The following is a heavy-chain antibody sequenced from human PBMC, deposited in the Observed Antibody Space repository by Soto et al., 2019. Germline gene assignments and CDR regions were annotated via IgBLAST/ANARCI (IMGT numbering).Heavy chain of an antibody. D-gene: IGHD3-10*01. CDR3: ARGSNAQVREFDY. CDR1: GGSFSGYY. J-gene: IGHJ4*02. CDR2: INHSGST. V-gene: IGHV4-34*01. Sequence: QVQLQQWGAGLLKPSETLSLTCAVYGGSFSGYYWSWIRQPPGKGLEWIGEINHSGSTNYNPSLKSRVTISVDTSKNQFSLKLSSVTAADTAVYYCARGSNAQVREFDYWGQGTLVTVSS.